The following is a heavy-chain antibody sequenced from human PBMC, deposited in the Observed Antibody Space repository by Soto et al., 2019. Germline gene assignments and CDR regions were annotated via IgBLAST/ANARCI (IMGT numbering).Heavy chain of an antibody. CDR2: IYYSGST. Sequence: SETLSLTCTVSGGSIISYYWSWILQPPGKGLEWIGYIYYSGSTNYNPSLKSRVTISVDTSKNQFSLKLSSVTAADTAVYYCARASGGYHYYHGRDGCGQGTTIT. D-gene: IGHD6-19*01. J-gene: IGHJ6*02. CDR1: GGSIISYY. V-gene: IGHV4-59*01. CDR3: ARASGGYHYYHGRDG.